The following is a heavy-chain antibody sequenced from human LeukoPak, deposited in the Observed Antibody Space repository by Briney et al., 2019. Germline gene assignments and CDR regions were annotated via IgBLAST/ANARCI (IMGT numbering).Heavy chain of an antibody. CDR3: ARGVYIAAAQYAY. CDR2: IYYSGTT. CDR1: GGSISSYY. D-gene: IGHD6-13*01. J-gene: IGHJ4*02. Sequence: PSETLSLTCTVSGGSISSYYWSWIRQPPGKGLEWIGYIYYSGTTNYNPSLKSRVTISVDTSKNQFSLKLSSVTAADTAVYYCARGVYIAAAQYAYWGQGTLVTVSS. V-gene: IGHV4-59*01.